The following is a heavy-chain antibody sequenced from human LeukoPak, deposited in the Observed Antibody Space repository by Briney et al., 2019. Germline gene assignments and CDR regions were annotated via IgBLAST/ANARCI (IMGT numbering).Heavy chain of an antibody. CDR2: INGSGGST. V-gene: IGHV3-20*04. Sequence: GGSLRLSCAASGFDFDDYGMTWVRQAPGKGLEWVSGINGSGGSTGYADSVRGRFIISRDNAKNYVHLQMDSLRAEDTAVYYCARDQGSADYWGQGTLVTVSS. J-gene: IGHJ4*02. CDR1: GFDFDDYG. CDR3: ARDQGSADY.